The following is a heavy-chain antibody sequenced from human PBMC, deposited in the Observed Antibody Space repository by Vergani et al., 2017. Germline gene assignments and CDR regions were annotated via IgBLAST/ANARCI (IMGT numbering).Heavy chain of an antibody. Sequence: QVQLQESGPGLVKSSETLSLTCSVSFDSIRNLYCNWIRQPPGKGLEWIGSIHYSENTNYNPSLKTRVTISVDTSKNQFSLTLTSVTAADTAVYYCARDLGYCTNGVCYFIEENGGYWGQGTLVTVSS. CDR2: IHYSENT. CDR3: ARDLGYCTNGVCYFIEENGGY. CDR1: FDSIRNLY. D-gene: IGHD2-8*01. J-gene: IGHJ4*02. V-gene: IGHV4-59*11.